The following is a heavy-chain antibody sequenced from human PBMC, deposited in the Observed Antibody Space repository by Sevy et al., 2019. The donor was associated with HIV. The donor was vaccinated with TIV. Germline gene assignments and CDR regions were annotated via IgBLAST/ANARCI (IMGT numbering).Heavy chain of an antibody. CDR3: ARERSIAVAGTDAFHI. D-gene: IGHD6-19*01. CDR1: GGSISSGSYY. Sequence: SETLSLTCTVSGGSISSGSYYWSWIRQPAGKGLEWIGRIYTSGSTNYNPSLKSRVTISVDTSKNQFSLKLSSVTAADTAVYYCARERSIAVAGTDAFHIWGQGTMVTVSS. CDR2: IYTSGST. J-gene: IGHJ3*02. V-gene: IGHV4-61*02.